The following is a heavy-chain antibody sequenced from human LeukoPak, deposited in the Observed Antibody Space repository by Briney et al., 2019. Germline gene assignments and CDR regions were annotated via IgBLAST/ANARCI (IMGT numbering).Heavy chain of an antibody. D-gene: IGHD6-13*01. CDR2: INHSGST. J-gene: IGHJ4*02. CDR1: GGSFSGYY. Sequence: PSETLSLTCAVYGGSFSGYYWSWIRQPPGKGLEWIGEINHSGSTNYNPSLKSRVTISVDTSKNQFSLKLSSVTAADTAVYYCARGRRGWQQPRKYYFDYWGQGTLVTVSS. V-gene: IGHV4-34*01. CDR3: ARGRRGWQQPRKYYFDY.